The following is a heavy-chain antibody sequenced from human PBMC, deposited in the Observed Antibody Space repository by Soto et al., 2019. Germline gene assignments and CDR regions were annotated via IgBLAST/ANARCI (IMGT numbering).Heavy chain of an antibody. D-gene: IGHD6-13*01. CDR3: ARGWSGPTSSSSDFAY. V-gene: IGHV4-31*03. Sequence: QVQLQESGPGLVKPSQTLSLTCTVSGGSISSGGYYWSWIRQHPGKGLEWIGYIYYSGSTYYNPSLKSRVTISVDASKNQCALKLSSVTAADTAVYYCARGWSGPTSSSSDFAYWGQGTLVTVSS. CDR2: IYYSGST. J-gene: IGHJ4*02. CDR1: GGSISSGGYY.